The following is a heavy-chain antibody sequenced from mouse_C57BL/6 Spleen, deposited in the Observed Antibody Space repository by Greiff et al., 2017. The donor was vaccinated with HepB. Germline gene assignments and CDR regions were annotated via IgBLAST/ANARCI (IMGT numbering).Heavy chain of an antibody. CDR3: ARRGVVAYYYAMDY. V-gene: IGHV2-2*01. Sequence: VQLVESGPGLVQPSQSLSITCTVSGFSLTSYGVHWVRQSPGKGLEWLGVIWSGGSTDYNAAFISRLSISKDNSKSQVFFKMNSLQADDTAIYYCARRGVVAYYYAMDYWGQGTSVTVSS. D-gene: IGHD1-1*01. CDR2: IWSGGST. CDR1: GFSLTSYG. J-gene: IGHJ4*01.